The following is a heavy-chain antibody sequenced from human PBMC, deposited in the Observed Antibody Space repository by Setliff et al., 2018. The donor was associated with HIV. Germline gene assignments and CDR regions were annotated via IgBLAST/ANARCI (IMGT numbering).Heavy chain of an antibody. D-gene: IGHD1-26*01. V-gene: IGHV5-51*01. J-gene: IGHJ4*02. CDR3: ARAKTSGTYYGWSY. Sequence: GESLKISCKGSGYSFISYWIGWVRQMPGKGLEWMGIIYPGDSNTKYSPSFQGQVTLSVDKSISTAYLQMNSLRAEDTAVYYCARAKTSGTYYGWSYWGQGTLVTVSS. CDR1: GYSFISYW. CDR2: IYPGDSNT.